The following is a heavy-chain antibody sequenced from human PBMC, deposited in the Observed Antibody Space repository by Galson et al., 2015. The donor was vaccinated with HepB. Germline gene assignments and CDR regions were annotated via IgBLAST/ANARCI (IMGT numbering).Heavy chain of an antibody. CDR1: GYTFTSYG. CDR2: ISAYNGNT. D-gene: IGHD3-9*01. J-gene: IGHJ4*02. Sequence: SVKVSCKASGYTFTSYGISWVRQAPGQGLEWMGWISAYNGNTNYAQKLQGRVTMTTDTSTSTAYMELRSLRSDDTAVYYCARDRYGGLTYYDILTGLFDYWGQGTLVTVSS. CDR3: ARDRYGGLTYYDILTGLFDY. V-gene: IGHV1-18*01.